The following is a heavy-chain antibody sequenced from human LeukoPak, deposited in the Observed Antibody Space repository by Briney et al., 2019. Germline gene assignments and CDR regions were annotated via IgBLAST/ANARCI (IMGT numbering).Heavy chain of an antibody. CDR3: ARDPTYYYDSSGTN. CDR2: IYSGGST. D-gene: IGHD3-22*01. CDR1: GFTVSSIH. J-gene: IGHJ4*02. V-gene: IGHV3-53*01. Sequence: GGSLRLSCAASGFTVSSIHMVWVRQAPGKGLEWVSVIYSGGSTYYADSVKGRFTISRDNSKNTLYLQMNSLRAEDTAVYYCARDPTYYYDSSGTNWGQGTLVTVSS.